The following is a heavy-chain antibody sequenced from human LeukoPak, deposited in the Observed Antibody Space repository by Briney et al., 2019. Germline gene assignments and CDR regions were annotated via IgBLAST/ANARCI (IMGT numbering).Heavy chain of an antibody. D-gene: IGHD2-21*01. CDR1: NGPITTTKW. Sequence: SGTLSLTCTVSNGPITTTKWWSWVRQPPGKGLEWIGEISHTGSTNYNPSFNSRVTMSVDKSKNQFSLNLKSVTAADTALYYCASRSLVVVVTYGFEILGRGTAVTVSS. CDR3: ASRSLVVVVTYGFEI. CDR2: ISHTGST. J-gene: IGHJ3*02. V-gene: IGHV4-4*02.